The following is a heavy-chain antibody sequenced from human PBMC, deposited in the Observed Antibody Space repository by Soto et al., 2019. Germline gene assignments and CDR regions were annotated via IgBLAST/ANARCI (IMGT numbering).Heavy chain of an antibody. V-gene: IGHV4-59*01. J-gene: IGHJ4*02. CDR3: ARGTFGVVKD. Sequence: QVQLQESGPGLVKPSETLSLTCTVSGGSISSYYWSWIRQPPGKGLEWIGYMYYSGSTNYNPSLKSRVTISIDASRNPFSLKPSSVTAADTAVYDCARGTFGVVKDWGQGTLVTVSS. D-gene: IGHD3-3*01. CDR1: GGSISSYY. CDR2: MYYSGST.